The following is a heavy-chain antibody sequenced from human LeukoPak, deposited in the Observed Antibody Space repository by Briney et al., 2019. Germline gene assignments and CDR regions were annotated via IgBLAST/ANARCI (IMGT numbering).Heavy chain of an antibody. V-gene: IGHV3-74*01. CDR1: GFTFSSYW. Sequence: GGSLRLSCAASGFTFSSYWMHWVRDAPGKGLVWVSRINSDGSSTTYADSVKGRFTISRDNAKNTLYLQMNSLRVEDTAVYYCVREGRVSGYDFDCWGQGNLVTVSS. CDR3: VREGRVSGYDFDC. CDR2: INSDGSST. J-gene: IGHJ4*02. D-gene: IGHD5-12*01.